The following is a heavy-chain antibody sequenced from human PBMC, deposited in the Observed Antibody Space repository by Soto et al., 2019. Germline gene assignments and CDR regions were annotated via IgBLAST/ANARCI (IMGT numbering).Heavy chain of an antibody. J-gene: IGHJ3*02. CDR2: ISYDGSSK. CDR3: ARARGTYSHDYFDI. V-gene: IGHV3-30-3*01. D-gene: IGHD1-26*01. CDR1: GFTFSNNA. Sequence: PGGSLRLSCAASGFTFSNNAMHWVRQAPGKGLEWVAVISYDGSSKFYAAPVKGRFTLSRDNSKNTLYLQMNSLRAEDTAVYFCARARGTYSHDYFDIWGQGKMVTVSS.